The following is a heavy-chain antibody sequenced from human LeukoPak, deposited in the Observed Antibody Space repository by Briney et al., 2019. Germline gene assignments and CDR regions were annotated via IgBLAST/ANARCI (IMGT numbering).Heavy chain of an antibody. D-gene: IGHD6-13*01. CDR2: IYYSGST. V-gene: IGHV4-59*08. CDR1: GGSISSYY. J-gene: IGHJ4*02. Sequence: SETLSLTCTVSGGSISSYYWSWIRQPPGKGLEWLGYIYYSGSTNYNPSLKSRVTISVDTSKNQFSLKLSSVTAADSAVYYCARQLGYSSSWFDYWGQGTLVTVSS. CDR3: ARQLGYSSSWFDY.